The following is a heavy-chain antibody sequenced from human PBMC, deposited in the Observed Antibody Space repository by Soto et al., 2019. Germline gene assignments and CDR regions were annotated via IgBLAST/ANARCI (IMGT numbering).Heavy chain of an antibody. CDR1: GFTFSSFN. D-gene: IGHD3-16*02. Sequence: EVQLVESGGGLVQPGESLRLSCAASGFTFSSFNMHWVRQAPGKGLEWVSYISARSTTVYYADSVKGRFTISRDNAKNSLYLQMNSLRDEDTAVYYCARIYRRDGNKYADYWGQGTLVTVSS. CDR2: ISARSTTV. J-gene: IGHJ4*02. CDR3: ARIYRRDGNKYADY. V-gene: IGHV3-48*02.